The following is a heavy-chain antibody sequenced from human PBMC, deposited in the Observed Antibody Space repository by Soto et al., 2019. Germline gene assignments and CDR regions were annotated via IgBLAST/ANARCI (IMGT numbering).Heavy chain of an antibody. CDR1: GFTFSSYG. D-gene: IGHD4-17*01. Sequence: HPGGSLRLSCAASGFTFSSYGMHWVRQAPGKGLEWVAVISYDGSNKYYADSVKGRFTISRDNSKNTLYLQMNSLRAEDTAVYYCAKGGLPHDYGDYYYGMDVWGQGTTVTVSS. CDR2: ISYDGSNK. CDR3: AKGGLPHDYGDYYYGMDV. V-gene: IGHV3-30*18. J-gene: IGHJ6*02.